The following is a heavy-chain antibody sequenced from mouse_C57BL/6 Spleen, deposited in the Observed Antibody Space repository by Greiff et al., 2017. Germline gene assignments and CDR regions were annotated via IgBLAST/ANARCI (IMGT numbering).Heavy chain of an antibody. D-gene: IGHD1-1*01. CDR2: IDPSDSYT. CDR3: ARGGGTTDFDY. J-gene: IGHJ2*01. Sequence: QVQLQQPGAELVKPGASVKLSCKASGYTFTSYWMQWVNQRPGQGLEWIGEIDPSDSYTNYNQKFKGKATLTVDTSSSTAYMQLSSLTSEDSAVYYCARGGGTTDFDYWGQGTTLTVSS. CDR1: GYTFTSYW. V-gene: IGHV1-50*01.